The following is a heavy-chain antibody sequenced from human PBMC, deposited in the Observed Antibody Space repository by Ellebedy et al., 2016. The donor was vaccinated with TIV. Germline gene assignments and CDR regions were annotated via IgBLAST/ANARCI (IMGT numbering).Heavy chain of an antibody. V-gene: IGHV3-20*04. Sequence: GESLKISCAASGFTFEEYGMSWVRQGPGKGLEWVSYISYIGDSTTYADSVKGRFTISRDNAKNSLFLQMNSLRVEDTALYYCVKDPWLVMDYWGQGVLVTVSS. CDR3: VKDPWLVMDY. D-gene: IGHD6-19*01. CDR1: GFTFEEYG. CDR2: ISYIGDST. J-gene: IGHJ4*02.